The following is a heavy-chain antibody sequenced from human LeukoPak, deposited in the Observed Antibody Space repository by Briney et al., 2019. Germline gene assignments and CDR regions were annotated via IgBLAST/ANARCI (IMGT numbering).Heavy chain of an antibody. Sequence: GGSLSLSCAASGFTFSSYAMSWVRQAPGKGLEWVSAISRSGGTTYYADSVKGRFTFSRDNARNSLYRQMSSLRAEDTSIYYCARVASVGGYVFDYCGQGILVTVSS. J-gene: IGHJ4*02. D-gene: IGHD1-26*01. CDR2: ISRSGGTT. CDR1: GFTFSSYA. V-gene: IGHV3-23*01. CDR3: ARVASVGGYVFDY.